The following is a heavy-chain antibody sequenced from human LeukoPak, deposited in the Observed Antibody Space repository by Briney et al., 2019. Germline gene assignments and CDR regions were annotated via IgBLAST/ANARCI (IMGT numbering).Heavy chain of an antibody. CDR2: FYVSGNS. V-gene: IGHV4-4*07. CDR1: GGSISTYY. CDR3: ARDFWSGSNWFDP. Sequence: PSETLSLTCSVSGGSISTYYWSWIRQPAGKGLEWIGRFYVSGNSYYNPSLKSRVTISVDTSMNQFSLKLSSVTAADTAVYYCARDFWSGSNWFDPWGQGTLVTVSS. D-gene: IGHD3-3*01. J-gene: IGHJ5*02.